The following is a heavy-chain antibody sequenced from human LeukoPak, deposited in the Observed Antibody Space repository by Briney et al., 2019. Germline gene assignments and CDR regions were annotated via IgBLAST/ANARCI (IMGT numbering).Heavy chain of an antibody. J-gene: IGHJ4*02. CDR1: GGSISSYY. D-gene: IGHD6-13*01. V-gene: IGHV4-59*01. Sequence: SETLSLTCTVSGGSISSYYWSWIRQPPGKGLEWIGYIYYSGSTNYNPFLKSRVTISVDTSKNQFSLKLSSVTAADTAVYYCARGARAAAGCFDYWGQGTLVTVSS. CDR2: IYYSGST. CDR3: ARGARAAAGCFDY.